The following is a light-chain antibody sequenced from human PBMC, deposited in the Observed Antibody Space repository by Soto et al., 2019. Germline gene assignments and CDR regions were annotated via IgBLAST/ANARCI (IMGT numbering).Light chain of an antibody. CDR2: GAS. Sequence: DVQMTQSPSSLSAYVGDRVTITCRASQRISTYVNWYQKKPGKAPDLLIYGASSLQSGVPSRFSGSGSGTDFTLTISSLQPEDFASYYCQQTYTTPRTFGQGTKVEI. V-gene: IGKV1-39*01. J-gene: IGKJ1*01. CDR1: QRISTY. CDR3: QQTYTTPRT.